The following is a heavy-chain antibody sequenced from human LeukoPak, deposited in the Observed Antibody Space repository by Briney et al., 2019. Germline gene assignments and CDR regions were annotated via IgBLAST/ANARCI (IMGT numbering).Heavy chain of an antibody. CDR1: GYTFTSYA. J-gene: IGHJ4*02. Sequence: ASVKVSCKASGYTFTSYAMHWVRQAPGQRLEWMGWINAGNGNTKYSQEFQGRVTITRDTSASTAYMELSSLRSEDMAVYYCARDGGCSGGSCYSSLDYWGQGTLVTVSS. V-gene: IGHV1-3*03. D-gene: IGHD2-15*01. CDR2: INAGNGNT. CDR3: ARDGGCSGGSCYSSLDY.